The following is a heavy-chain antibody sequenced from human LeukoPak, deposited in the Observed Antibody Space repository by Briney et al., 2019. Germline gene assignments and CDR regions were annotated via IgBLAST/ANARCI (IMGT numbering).Heavy chain of an antibody. CDR1: GFTVSSNY. Sequence: PGGSLRLSCAASGFTVSSNYMSWVRQAPGKGLEWVAVIYSGGSTYYADSVKGRFTISRDNAKNSLYLQMNSLRVDDTAVYYCARDLNWPGPWGQGTLVTVSS. CDR2: IYSGGST. CDR3: ARDLNWPGP. D-gene: IGHD5-24*01. V-gene: IGHV3-53*01. J-gene: IGHJ5*02.